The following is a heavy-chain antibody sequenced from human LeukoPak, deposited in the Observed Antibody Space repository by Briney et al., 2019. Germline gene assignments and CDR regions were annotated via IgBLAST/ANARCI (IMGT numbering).Heavy chain of an antibody. CDR3: AKGDYGDYD. CDR2: ISYDGSIK. J-gene: IGHJ4*02. D-gene: IGHD4-17*01. V-gene: IGHV3-30*02. CDR1: GFTFSSFG. Sequence: PGGSLRLSCAASGFTFSSFGMHWVRQAPGKGLEWVAFISYDGSIKYYADSVKGRFTISRDDSKNTLYLQMSGLRTEDTAVYYCAKGDYGDYDWGQGTLVTVSS.